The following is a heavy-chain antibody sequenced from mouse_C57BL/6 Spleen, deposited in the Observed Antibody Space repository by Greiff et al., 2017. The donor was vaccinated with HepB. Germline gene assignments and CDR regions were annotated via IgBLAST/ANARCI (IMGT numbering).Heavy chain of an antibody. J-gene: IGHJ2*01. CDR1: GYTFTSYW. Sequence: QVQLQQPGAELVMPGASVKLSCKASGYTFTSYWMHWVKQRPGQGLEWIGEIDPSDSYTNYNQKFKGKSTLTVDKSSSTAYMQLSSLTSEDSAVYYCARLDYGSSDGFYYWGEGTTLTVSS. CDR3: ARLDYGSSDGFYY. CDR2: IDPSDSYT. D-gene: IGHD1-1*01. V-gene: IGHV1-69*01.